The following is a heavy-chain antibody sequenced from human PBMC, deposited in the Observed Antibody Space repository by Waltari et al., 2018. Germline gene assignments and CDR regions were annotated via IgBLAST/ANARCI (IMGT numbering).Heavy chain of an antibody. CDR3: ARARGFGSYYLDY. CDR2: IIPILGIA. CDR1: GGTFSSYT. D-gene: IGHD1-26*01. Sequence: QVQLVQSGAVVKKPGSSVKVSCKASGGTFSSYTIRWVRQGPGQGLEWMGKIIPILGIANCAQKFKDRVTITADKATSTAYMELSSLKSEDTAVYYCARARGFGSYYLDYWGQGTLVTVSS. J-gene: IGHJ4*02. V-gene: IGHV1-69*02.